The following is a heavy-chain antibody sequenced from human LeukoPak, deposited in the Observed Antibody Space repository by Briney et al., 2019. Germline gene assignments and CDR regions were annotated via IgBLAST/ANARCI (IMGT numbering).Heavy chain of an antibody. D-gene: IGHD6-19*01. CDR3: ARVGLYSSGWYLSYYYYGMDV. J-gene: IGHJ6*02. V-gene: IGHV4-34*01. CDR2: INHSGST. CDR1: GGSFSGYY. Sequence: SETLSLTCAVYGGSFSGYYWSWIRQPPGKGLEWIGEINHSGSTNYNPSLKSRVTISVDTSKNQFSLKLSSVTAADTAVYYCARVGLYSSGWYLSYYYYGMDVWGQGTTVTVSS.